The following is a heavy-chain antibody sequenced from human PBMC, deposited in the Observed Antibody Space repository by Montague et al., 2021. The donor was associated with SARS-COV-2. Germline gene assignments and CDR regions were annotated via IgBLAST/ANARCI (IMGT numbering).Heavy chain of an antibody. D-gene: IGHD3-10*01. CDR1: GYSFTSYW. CDR3: ARHLYGSGSYLNWFDP. Sequence: SGAEVKTPGESLRISCKGSGYSFTSYWISWVRQMPGKGLEWMGSIDPSDSYTNYSPSFQGHVTISADKSISTAYLQWSSLKASDTAMYYCARHLYGSGSYLNWFDPWGQGTLVTVSS. J-gene: IGHJ5*02. V-gene: IGHV5-10-1*01. CDR2: IDPSDSYT.